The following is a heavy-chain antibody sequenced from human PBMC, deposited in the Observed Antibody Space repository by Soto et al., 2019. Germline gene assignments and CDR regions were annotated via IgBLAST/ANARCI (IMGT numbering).Heavy chain of an antibody. CDR3: EREYGDYPYFDY. V-gene: IGHV3-30-3*01. CDR1: GFTFSSYA. CDR2: ISYDGSNK. D-gene: IGHD4-17*01. Sequence: QVQLVESGGGVVQPGRSLRLSCAASGFTFSSYAIHWVRQAPGKGMEWVAVISYDGSNKYYADSVKGRFTISRDNSKDTRYLQMNSLRAWDTAVYYCEREYGDYPYFDYWGQGTMVTVSS. J-gene: IGHJ4*02.